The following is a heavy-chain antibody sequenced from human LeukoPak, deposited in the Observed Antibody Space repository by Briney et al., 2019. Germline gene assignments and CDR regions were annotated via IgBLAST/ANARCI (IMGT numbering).Heavy chain of an antibody. J-gene: IGHJ6*03. CDR1: GGSISSSSYY. V-gene: IGHV4-39*07. Sequence: PSETLSLTCTVSGGSISSSSYYWGWIRQPPGKGLEWIGSIYYSGSTYYNPSLKSRVTISVDTSKNQFSLKLSSVTAADTAVYYCARHCNYNYYYYYMDVWGKGTTVTISS. CDR2: IYYSGST. CDR3: ARHCNYNYYYYYMDV. D-gene: IGHD2/OR15-2a*01.